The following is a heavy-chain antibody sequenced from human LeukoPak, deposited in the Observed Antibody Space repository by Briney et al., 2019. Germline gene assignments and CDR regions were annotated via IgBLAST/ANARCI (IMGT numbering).Heavy chain of an antibody. J-gene: IGHJ4*02. V-gene: IGHV3-48*03. CDR1: GFTFSSYE. Sequence: GGSLRLSCAASGFTFSSYEMYWVRQAPGPGQEWVSYISSSDSTIYYADSVKGRFTISRDNAKNSLYLQMNSLRAEDTAVYYCAREGGYSGYEAFDYWGQGTLVTVSS. CDR3: AREGGYSGYEAFDY. CDR2: ISSSDSTI. D-gene: IGHD5-12*01.